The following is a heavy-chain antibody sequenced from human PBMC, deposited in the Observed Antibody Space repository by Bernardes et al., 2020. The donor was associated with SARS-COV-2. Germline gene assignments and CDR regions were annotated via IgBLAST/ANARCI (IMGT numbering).Heavy chain of an antibody. V-gene: IGHV3-30-3*02. CDR2: IAYDGSYK. D-gene: IGHD1-26*01. Sequence: GGSLRLSCAASGFTFSDYAVHWVRQAPGKGLEWVAIIAYDGSYKYYADSVRGRFTISRDTAKKTLYLQMSSLRPEDTAVYYCAKPTVRWVQLTTGFDSWGQGTLVTVSS. CDR3: AKPTVRWVQLTTGFDS. CDR1: GFTFSDYA. J-gene: IGHJ4*02.